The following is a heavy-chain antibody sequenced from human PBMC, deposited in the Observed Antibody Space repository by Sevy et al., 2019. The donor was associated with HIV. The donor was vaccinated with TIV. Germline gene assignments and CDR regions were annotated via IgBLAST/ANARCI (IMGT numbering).Heavy chain of an antibody. D-gene: IGHD3-9*01. CDR2: IIPLFDTT. CDR3: ASAFPNILTGYYDY. CDR1: GDTFSIYG. J-gene: IGHJ4*02. Sequence: ASVKVSCKASGDTFSIYGISWVRQAAGQGLEWMGGIIPLFDTTNNAQKFHDRVTFTADESTSTAYMELSSLRSEDTAMYYCASAFPNILTGYYDYWGQGTLVTVSS. V-gene: IGHV1-69*13.